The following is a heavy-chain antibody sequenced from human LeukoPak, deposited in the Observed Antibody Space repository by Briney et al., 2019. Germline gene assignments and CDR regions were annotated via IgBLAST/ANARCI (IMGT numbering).Heavy chain of an antibody. CDR1: GYTFTGYY. CDR3: ARILGTLRSYYFDY. CDR2: INPNSGGT. D-gene: IGHD3-16*01. J-gene: IGHJ4*02. V-gene: IGHV1-2*02. Sequence: ASVKVSCKASGYTFTGYYMHWVRQAPGQGLERMGWINPNSGGTNYAQKFQGRVTMTRDTSISTAYMELSRLRSDDTAVYYCARILGTLRSYYFDYWGQGTLVTVSS.